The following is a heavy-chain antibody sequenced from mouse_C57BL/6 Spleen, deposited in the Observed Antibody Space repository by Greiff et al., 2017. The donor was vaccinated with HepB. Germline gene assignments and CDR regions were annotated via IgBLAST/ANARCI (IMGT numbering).Heavy chain of an antibody. CDR2: IYPGDGDT. CDR3: AKRSDYGSSFYFDY. V-gene: IGHV1-80*01. D-gene: IGHD1-1*01. CDR1: GYAFSSYW. J-gene: IGHJ2*01. Sequence: VKLMESGAELVKPGASVKISCKASGYAFSSYWMNWVKQRPGKGLEWIGQIYPGDGDTNYNGKFKGKATLTADKSSSTAYMQLSSLTSEDSAVYFCAKRSDYGSSFYFDYWGQGTTLTVSS.